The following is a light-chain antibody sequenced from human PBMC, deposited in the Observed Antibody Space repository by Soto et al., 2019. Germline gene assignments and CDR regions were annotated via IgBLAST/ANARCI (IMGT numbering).Light chain of an antibody. CDR3: AAWDDSLRAVV. CDR1: RSNIGTYT. J-gene: IGLJ2*01. V-gene: IGLV1-44*01. CDR2: RND. Sequence: QSVLTQSPSASGTPGQRVTISCSGSRSNIGTYTVNWYQQLPGTASTLLIYRNDQRPSGVPDRFSGSKSGTSASLAISGPQSEDEADYYCAAWDDSLRAVVFGGGTKLTVL.